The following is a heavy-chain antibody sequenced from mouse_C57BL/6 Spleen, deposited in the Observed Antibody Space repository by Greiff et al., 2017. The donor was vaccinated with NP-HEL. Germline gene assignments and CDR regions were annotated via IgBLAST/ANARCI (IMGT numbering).Heavy chain of an antibody. CDR2: IYPGDGDT. D-gene: IGHD1-1*01. CDR1: GYAFSSSW. J-gene: IGHJ2*01. Sequence: LQESGPELVKPGASVKISCKASGYAFSSSWMNWVKQRPGKGLEWIGRIYPGDGDTNYNGKFKGKATLTADKSSSTAYMQLSSLTSEDSAVYFCARESTVVLDYWGQGTTLTVSS. CDR3: ARESTVVLDY. V-gene: IGHV1-82*01.